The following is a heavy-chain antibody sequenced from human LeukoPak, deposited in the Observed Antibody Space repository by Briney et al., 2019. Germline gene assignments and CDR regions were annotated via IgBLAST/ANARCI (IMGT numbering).Heavy chain of an antibody. D-gene: IGHD2-21*02. CDR1: GFTFSSYA. J-gene: IGHJ6*02. CDR3: AKLSGGDCYSSCYYDMDV. CDR2: ISGGGRTT. V-gene: IGHV3-23*01. Sequence: GGFLRLSCAASGFTFSSYAMSWVRQAPGKGLEWVSSISGGGRTTYYANSVKGRFTISRDNSKNTLYLQMNTLRAEDTAVYYCAKLSGGDCYSSCYYDMDVWGQGTTVTVSS.